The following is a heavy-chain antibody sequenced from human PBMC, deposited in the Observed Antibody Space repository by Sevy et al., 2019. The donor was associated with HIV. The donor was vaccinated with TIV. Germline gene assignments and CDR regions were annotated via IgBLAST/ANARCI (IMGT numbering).Heavy chain of an antibody. J-gene: IGHJ4*02. CDR1: GFTVTSNY. CDR3: GRGAGSSSFDY. Sequence: GGSLRLSCAATGFTVTSNYMSWVRQGPGKGLGWVSGFYNGDSTQYADSVKGRFTISRDKSNNTLYLQMDSLRAEDTAVYYCGRGAGSSSFDYWGQGTLVTVSS. V-gene: IGHV3-53*01. CDR2: FYNGDST. D-gene: IGHD6-13*01.